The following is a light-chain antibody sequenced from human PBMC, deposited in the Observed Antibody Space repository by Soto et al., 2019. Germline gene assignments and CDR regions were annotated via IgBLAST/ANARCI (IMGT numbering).Light chain of an antibody. J-gene: IGKJ4*01. CDR2: DAS. CDR3: QQRSNWPAT. Sequence: EIVVTQSPFTLSLSPGERATLSCRASQSVSTYLAWYQQKPCRAPRLLIYDASSRATGIPARFSGSGSGTDFTLIISSLEPEDFAVYYCQQRSNWPATFGGGTKVEIK. V-gene: IGKV3-11*01. CDR1: QSVSTY.